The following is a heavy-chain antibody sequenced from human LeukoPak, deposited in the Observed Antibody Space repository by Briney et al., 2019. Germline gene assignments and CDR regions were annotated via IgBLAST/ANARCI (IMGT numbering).Heavy chain of an antibody. CDR1: GLSFSGFY. V-gene: IGHV4-34*12. CDR2: IIHSGST. CDR3: GRTVVPGAPDDY. Sequence: SETLSLTCSVYGLSFSGFYWRWIRPPPGKGLEWIGEIIHSGSTNYNPSRKSRATISVDTSKNQFSLKLGSVTAADTAVYYCGRTVVPGAPDDYWGKGNLFTVS. D-gene: IGHD2-2*01. J-gene: IGHJ4*02.